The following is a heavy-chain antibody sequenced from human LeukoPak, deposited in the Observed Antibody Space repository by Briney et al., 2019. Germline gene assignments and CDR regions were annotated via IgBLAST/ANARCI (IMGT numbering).Heavy chain of an antibody. CDR2: IIPIFGTA. J-gene: IGHJ4*02. CDR3: ARVPYLGSSGYLLHEYYFDY. D-gene: IGHD3-22*01. CDR1: RGTFSSYA. V-gene: IGHV1-69*05. Sequence: SVKVSCKASRGTFSSYAISWVRQAPGQGLEWMGGIIPIFGTANYAQKFQGRVTITTDESTSTAYMELSSLRSEDTAVYYCARVPYLGSSGYLLHEYYFDYWGQGTLVTVS.